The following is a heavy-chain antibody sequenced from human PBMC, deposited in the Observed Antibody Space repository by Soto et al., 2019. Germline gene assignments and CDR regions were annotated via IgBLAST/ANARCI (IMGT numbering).Heavy chain of an antibody. D-gene: IGHD3-3*01. Sequence: XGSMRLSCSASGFTFSSYAMGWFRQAPGKGLDWVSAISGSGGSTYYADSVQGRFTISRDNSKNTLYLQMNSLRAEDTAVYYCAKELRSLTGYGMDAWGQGTTVTVSS. V-gene: IGHV3-23*01. J-gene: IGHJ6*02. CDR3: AKELRSLTGYGMDA. CDR2: ISGSGGST. CDR1: GFTFSSYA.